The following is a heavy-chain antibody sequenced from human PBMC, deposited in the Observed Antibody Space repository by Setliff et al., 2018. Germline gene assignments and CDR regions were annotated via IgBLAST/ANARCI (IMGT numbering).Heavy chain of an antibody. CDR2: INHSGST. CDR3: ARGRNIESRLLDS. D-gene: IGHD6-6*01. Sequence: NPSETLSLTCAVYSGSFSGYYWSWIRQPPGKGLEWIGEINHSGSTNYNPSLKSRVTISVDTSKNQFSLKLSSVTAADTAVYYCARGRNIESRLLDSWGQGTLVTVSS. CDR1: SGSFSGYY. J-gene: IGHJ4*02. V-gene: IGHV4-34*01.